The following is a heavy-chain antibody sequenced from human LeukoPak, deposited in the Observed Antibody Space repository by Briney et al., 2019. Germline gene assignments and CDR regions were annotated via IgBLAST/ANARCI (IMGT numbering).Heavy chain of an antibody. Sequence: ASVKVSCKTSGYTFTTYGISWVRQAPGQGLEWMGWISTYNDNTNYAQNLQGRVTMTTDTSTSTAYMELRSLRSDDTAVYYCARDLKMGYSSGRYSWGTGSSNDYWGQGTLVTVSS. CDR2: ISTYNDNT. V-gene: IGHV1-18*01. CDR1: GYTFTTYG. D-gene: IGHD6-19*01. CDR3: ARDLKMGYSSGRYSWGTGSSNDY. J-gene: IGHJ4*02.